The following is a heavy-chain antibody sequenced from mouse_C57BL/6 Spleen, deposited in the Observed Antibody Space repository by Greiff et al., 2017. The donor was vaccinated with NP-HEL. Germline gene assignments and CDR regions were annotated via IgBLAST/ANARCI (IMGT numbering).Heavy chain of an antibody. CDR3: ARGIPHLRQYWDMDV. J-gene: IGHJ1*03. CDR1: GYAFSSSW. Sequence: VQLQQSGPELVKPGASVKISCKASGYAFSSSWMNWVKQRPGKGLEWIGRIYPGDGDTNYIGKFKGKATLTADKSSSTAYMQLSSLTSEDSAVYVCARGIPHLRQYWDMDVWGTGTTVTVSS. V-gene: IGHV1-82*01. D-gene: IGHD3-2*01. CDR2: IYPGDGDT.